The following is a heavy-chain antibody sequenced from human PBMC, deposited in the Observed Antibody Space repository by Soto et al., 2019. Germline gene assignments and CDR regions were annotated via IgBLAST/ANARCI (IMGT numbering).Heavy chain of an antibody. Sequence: QVQLVESGGGLVKPGGSLRLSCAASGFIFSDYYMTWIRQAPGKGLEWVAYISVSGSTIYYADSVEGRFTISRDNAKNSVFLQMTGLRADDMAVYYCARDRPYDATGLDYWGQGTVVTVSS. CDR2: ISVSGSTI. CDR3: ARDRPYDATGLDY. CDR1: GFIFSDYY. J-gene: IGHJ4*02. D-gene: IGHD2-15*01. V-gene: IGHV3-11*01.